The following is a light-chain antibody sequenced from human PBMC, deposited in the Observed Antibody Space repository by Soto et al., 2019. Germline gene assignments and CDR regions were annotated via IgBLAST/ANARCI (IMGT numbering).Light chain of an antibody. CDR1: QSVSGSS. CDR2: DAF. J-gene: IGKJ5*01. CDR3: QQRSNWPLT. V-gene: IGKV3-11*01. Sequence: EVVMRQSPATLSVSPGEGATLSCRASQSVSGSSLAWYQQRPGQAPRLLIYDAFIRATGIPARFSGSESGTDFTLTISSLEPEDFAVYYCQQRSNWPLTFGQGTRLEIK.